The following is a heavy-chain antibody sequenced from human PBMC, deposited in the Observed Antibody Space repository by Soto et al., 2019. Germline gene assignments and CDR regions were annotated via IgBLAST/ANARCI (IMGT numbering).Heavy chain of an antibody. Sequence: SVKVSCKASGGTFSSYTISWVRQAPGQGLEWMGRIIPILGIANYAQKFQGRVTITADKSTSTAYMELSSLRSEDTAVYYCASPNGSGWYYYFDYWGQGTLVTSPQ. D-gene: IGHD6-19*01. CDR3: ASPNGSGWYYYFDY. J-gene: IGHJ4*02. V-gene: IGHV1-69*02. CDR1: GGTFSSYT. CDR2: IIPILGIA.